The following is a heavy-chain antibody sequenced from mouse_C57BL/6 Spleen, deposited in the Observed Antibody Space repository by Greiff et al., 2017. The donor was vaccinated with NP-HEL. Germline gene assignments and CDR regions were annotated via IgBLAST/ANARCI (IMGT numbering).Heavy chain of an antibody. D-gene: IGHD3-2*02. Sequence: VQLQQSGAELVRPGASVKLSCTASGFNIKDDYMHWVKQRPEQGLEWIGWIDPENGDTEYASKFQGKATITADTSANTAYLQLSSLTSEDTAVYYCTTQGFAYWGQGTLVTVSA. J-gene: IGHJ3*01. CDR3: TTQGFAY. V-gene: IGHV14-4*01. CDR1: GFNIKDDY. CDR2: IDPENGDT.